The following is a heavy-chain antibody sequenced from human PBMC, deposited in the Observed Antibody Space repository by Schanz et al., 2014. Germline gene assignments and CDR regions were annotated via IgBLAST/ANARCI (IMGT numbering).Heavy chain of an antibody. V-gene: IGHV3-74*02. D-gene: IGHD2-15*01. CDR1: GFTFSSHW. CDR3: AKSLESRPGGRCSRGYFDY. CDR2: INSVGSNT. Sequence: EVQLAESGGGLVQPGGSLRLSCAASGFTFSSHWMHWVRQDPGKGLVWVARINSVGSNTDYADSVKGRFTISRDNFKGALYLQMSSLRAEDTAVYYCAKSLESRPGGRCSRGYFDYWGQGTLVTVSS. J-gene: IGHJ4*02.